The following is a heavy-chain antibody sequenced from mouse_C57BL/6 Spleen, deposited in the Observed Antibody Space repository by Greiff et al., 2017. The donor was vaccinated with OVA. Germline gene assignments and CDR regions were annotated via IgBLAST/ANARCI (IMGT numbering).Heavy chain of an antibody. CDR1: GYTFTSYW. J-gene: IGHJ4*01. Sequence: QVQLKQPGAELVKPGASVKMSCKAFGYTFTSYWITWVKQRPGQGLEWIGDIYPGSGSTNYNEKFKSKATLTVDTSSSTAYMQLSSLTSEDSAVYYCAGYYGSSSYYAMDYWGQGTSVTVSS. CDR3: AGYYGSSSYYAMDY. CDR2: IYPGSGST. D-gene: IGHD1-1*01. V-gene: IGHV1-55*01.